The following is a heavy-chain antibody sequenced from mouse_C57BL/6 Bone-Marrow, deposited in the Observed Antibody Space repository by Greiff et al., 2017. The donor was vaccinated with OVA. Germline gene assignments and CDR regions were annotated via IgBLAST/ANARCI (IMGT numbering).Heavy chain of an antibody. D-gene: IGHD1-1*02. V-gene: IGHV1-42*01. CDR1: GYSFTGYY. CDR2: INPSTGGT. CDR3: ARGWAFAY. Sequence: VQLQQSGPELVKPGASVKISCKASGYSFTGYYMNWVQQSPEKSLEWIGEINPSTGGTTYNQKFKAKATLTVDKSSSTAYMQLKSLTSEDSAVYYCARGWAFAYWGQGTLVTVSA. J-gene: IGHJ3*01.